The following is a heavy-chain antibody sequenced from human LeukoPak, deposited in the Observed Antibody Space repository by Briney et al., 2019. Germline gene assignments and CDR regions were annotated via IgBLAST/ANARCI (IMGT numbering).Heavy chain of an antibody. Sequence: ASVKVSCKASGYTFTSYGISWVRQAPGQGLEWMGWISAYNGNTNYAQKLQGRVTMTTDTSTSTAYMELRSLRSDDTAVYYCARDKAVTTEVTQHFQHWGQGTLVTVST. J-gene: IGHJ1*01. CDR3: ARDKAVTTEVTQHFQH. CDR2: ISAYNGNT. V-gene: IGHV1-18*01. CDR1: GYTFTSYG. D-gene: IGHD4-23*01.